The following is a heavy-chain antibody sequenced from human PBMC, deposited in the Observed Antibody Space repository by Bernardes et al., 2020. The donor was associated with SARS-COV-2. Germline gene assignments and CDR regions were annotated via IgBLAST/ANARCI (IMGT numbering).Heavy chain of an antibody. CDR1: GYTLTEVS. CDR2: FDPEEDET. Sequence: ASVKVSCKVSGYTLTEVSIHWVRQAPGKGLEWMGGFDPEEDETIYAQKFQGRVTMTEDISTDTAYMDLKSLRSEDTAVYYCATGPSILAGLDVWGQGTMVTVSS. V-gene: IGHV1-24*01. J-gene: IGHJ3*01. CDR3: ATGPSILAGLDV. D-gene: IGHD3-3*01.